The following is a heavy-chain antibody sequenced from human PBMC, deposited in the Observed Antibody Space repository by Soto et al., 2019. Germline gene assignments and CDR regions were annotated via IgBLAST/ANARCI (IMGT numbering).Heavy chain of an antibody. V-gene: IGHV4-34*01. CDR3: ARTGYSSGWYKAAFDI. J-gene: IGHJ3*02. Sequence: PSETLSLTCAVYGGSFSGYYWSWIRQPPGKGLEWIGEINHSGSTNYNSSLKSRVTISVDTSKNQFSLKLSSVTAADTAVYYCARTGYSSGWYKAAFDIWGQGTMVTVSS. CDR1: GGSFSGYY. D-gene: IGHD6-19*01. CDR2: INHSGST.